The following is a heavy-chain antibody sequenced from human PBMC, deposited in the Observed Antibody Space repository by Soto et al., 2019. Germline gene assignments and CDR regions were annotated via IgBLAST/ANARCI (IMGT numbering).Heavy chain of an antibody. CDR1: GFTFSSYS. CDR3: AGGAAVRGVLGDYYYYYYMDV. D-gene: IGHD3-10*01. Sequence: GGSLRLSCAASGFTFSSYSMNWVRQAPGKGLEWVSYISSSSSTIYYADSVKGRFTISRDNAKNSLYLQMNSLRAEDTAVYYCAGGAAVRGVLGDYYYYYYMDVWGKGTTVTVSS. V-gene: IGHV3-48*01. CDR2: ISSSSSTI. J-gene: IGHJ6*03.